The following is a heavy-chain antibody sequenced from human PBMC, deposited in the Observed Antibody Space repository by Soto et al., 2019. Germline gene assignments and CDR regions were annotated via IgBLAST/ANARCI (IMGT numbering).Heavy chain of an antibody. Sequence: GGSLRLSCAASGFTFSSYSMNWVRQAPGKGLEWVSSISSSSSYIYYADSVKGRFTISRDNAKNSLYLQMNSLRAEDTAVYYCARDAGIPDAFDIWGQGTMVTVSS. D-gene: IGHD3-10*01. CDR3: ARDAGIPDAFDI. CDR2: ISSSSSYI. J-gene: IGHJ3*02. V-gene: IGHV3-21*01. CDR1: GFTFSSYS.